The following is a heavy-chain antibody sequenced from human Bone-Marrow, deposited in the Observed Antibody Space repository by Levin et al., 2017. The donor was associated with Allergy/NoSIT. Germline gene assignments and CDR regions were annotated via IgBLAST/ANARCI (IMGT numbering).Heavy chain of an antibody. Sequence: GESLKISCTASGFTFGDYAMSWVRQAPGKGLEWVGFIRSKAYGGTTEYAASVKGRFTISRDDSKSIAYLQMNSLKTEDTAVYYCTRDISGRDGYNAYDYWGQGTLVTVSS. D-gene: IGHD5-24*01. CDR1: GFTFGDYA. CDR2: IRSKAYGGTT. CDR3: TRDISGRDGYNAYDY. J-gene: IGHJ4*02. V-gene: IGHV3-49*04.